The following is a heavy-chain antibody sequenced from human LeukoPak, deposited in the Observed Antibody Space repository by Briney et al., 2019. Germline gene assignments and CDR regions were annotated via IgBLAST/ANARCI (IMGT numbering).Heavy chain of an antibody. CDR2: IIPNTGGT. D-gene: IGHD4-11*01. V-gene: IGHV1-2*04. CDR1: GYTITDYY. J-gene: IGHJ4*02. CDR3: AREFSTVTPRFLDY. Sequence: ASVKVSCKASGYTITDYYLHWVRQAPGQGLEWMGWIIPNTGGTNYAQKLQDWVTMSSDTSISTAYMELSSLRSDDTAVYYCAREFSTVTPRFLDYWGQGTLVTVSS.